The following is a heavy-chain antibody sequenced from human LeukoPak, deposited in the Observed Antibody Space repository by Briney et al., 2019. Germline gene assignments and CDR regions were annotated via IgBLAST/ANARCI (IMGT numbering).Heavy chain of an antibody. V-gene: IGHV5-51*01. CDR1: GYTFNTYW. D-gene: IGHD6-19*01. J-gene: IGHJ4*02. CDR3: VRQEQWLVYYFDY. Sequence: GESLKISCKGSGYTFNTYWIAWVRQMPGRGLEWMGIIYPGDSDTRYSPSFQGLVTISADKSISTAYLQWSSLKASDTAMYYCVRQEQWLVYYFDYWGQGTLVTVSS. CDR2: IYPGDSDT.